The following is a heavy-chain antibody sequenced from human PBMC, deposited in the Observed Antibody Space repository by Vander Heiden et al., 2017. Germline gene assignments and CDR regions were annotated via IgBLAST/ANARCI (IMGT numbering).Heavy chain of an antibody. V-gene: IGHV3-13*01. Sequence: EVQLVESGGGLVLPGDSLRLSCAASGFSISSYNMHWVRQVKGKGLEGVSALHSTGDTYYADSVKGRFTISRENAKNSLDLQMNSLRVGDTAMYYCARKMGISPSGAFDYWGQGALVTVSS. CDR3: ARKMGISPSGAFDY. D-gene: IGHD6-13*01. CDR1: GFSISSYN. CDR2: LHSTGDT. J-gene: IGHJ4*02.